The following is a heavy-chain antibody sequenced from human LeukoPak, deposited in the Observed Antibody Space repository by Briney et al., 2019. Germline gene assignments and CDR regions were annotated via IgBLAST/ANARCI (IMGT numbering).Heavy chain of an antibody. Sequence: PGGSLRLSCAASGFTVSSNYMSWVRQAPGKGLEWVSVIYSGGSTYYADSVKGRFTISRDNSKNTLYLQMNSLRAEDTAVYYCARVEYSGYAKRKRDPYYFDYWGQGTLVTVSS. D-gene: IGHD5-12*01. J-gene: IGHJ4*02. CDR1: GFTVSSNY. V-gene: IGHV3-53*01. CDR2: IYSGGST. CDR3: ARVEYSGYAKRKRDPYYFDY.